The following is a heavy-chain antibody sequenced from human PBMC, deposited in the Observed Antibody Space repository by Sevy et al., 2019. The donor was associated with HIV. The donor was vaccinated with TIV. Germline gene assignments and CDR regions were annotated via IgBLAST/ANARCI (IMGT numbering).Heavy chain of an antibody. V-gene: IGHV3-7*01. J-gene: IGHJ4*02. CDR1: GFIFSNYW. CDR3: ARLPLDLYSFPFDY. Sequence: GGSLRLSCAASGFIFSNYWMTWVRQAPGKGLEWVANIKEDGSESFYADSVKGRFTISRDNVKKSLFMQMNGLRAEDTAVYYCARLPLDLYSFPFDYGGQGTLVTVSS. D-gene: IGHD2-15*01. CDR2: IKEDGSES.